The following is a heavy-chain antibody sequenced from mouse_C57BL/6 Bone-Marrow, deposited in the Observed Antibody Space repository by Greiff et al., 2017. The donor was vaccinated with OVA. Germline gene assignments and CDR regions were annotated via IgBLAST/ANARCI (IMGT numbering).Heavy chain of an antibody. V-gene: IGHV1-42*01. D-gene: IGHD1-1*01. J-gene: IGHJ3*01. CDR2: INPSTGGT. CDR1: GYSFTGYY. Sequence: VQLKQSGPELVKPGASVKISCKASGYSFTGYYMNWVKQSPEKSLEWIGEINPSTGGTTYNQKFKAKATLTVDKSSSTAYMQLKSLTSEDSAVYYCAIITTVGFAYWGQGTLVTVSA. CDR3: AIITTVGFAY.